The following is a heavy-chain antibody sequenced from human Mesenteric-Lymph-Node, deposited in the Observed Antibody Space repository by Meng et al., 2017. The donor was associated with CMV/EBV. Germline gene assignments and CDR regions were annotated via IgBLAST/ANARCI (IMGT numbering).Heavy chain of an antibody. CDR1: GFTFSNYN. J-gene: IGHJ4*02. CDR3: ARSNNFEY. D-gene: IGHD1/OR15-1a*01. Sequence: GESLKISCAASGFTFSNYNMNWVRQAPGKGLEWVSSISSGSSYIYYADSVKGRFTISRDNAKDSLYLQMNSLRAENTAVYYCARSNNFEYWGQGTLVTVSS. V-gene: IGHV3-21*01. CDR2: ISSGSSYI.